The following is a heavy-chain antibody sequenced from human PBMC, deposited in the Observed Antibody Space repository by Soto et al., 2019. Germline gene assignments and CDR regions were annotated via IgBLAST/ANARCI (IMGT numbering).Heavy chain of an antibody. J-gene: IGHJ3*02. CDR2: SRADNSHP. V-gene: IGHV1-18*01. Sequence: QVQLLQSGPEVKKPGASVKVSCRAFGYRFTEFGISWVRQAPGQGLEWVGWSRADNSHPNYAKSLQGRVNVTTDTPSNAPYMELTSLTSADTAVYYCARAAHRFDFVWGRNDALDIWGQGTLVFVSS. CDR1: GYRFTEFG. CDR3: ARAAHRFDFVWGRNDALDI. D-gene: IGHD3-16*01.